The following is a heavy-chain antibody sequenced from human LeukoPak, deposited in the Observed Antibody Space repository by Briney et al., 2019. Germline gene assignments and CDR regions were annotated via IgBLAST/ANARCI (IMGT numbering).Heavy chain of an antibody. J-gene: IGHJ4*02. D-gene: IGHD2-8*01. CDR1: GFTFSSYA. CDR3: AKVPAPYCTNSLCYIDY. V-gene: IGHV3-23*01. Sequence: PGGSLRLSCAASGFTFSSYAMSWVRQTPGKGLEWVAAISGSGGNTYYADSVKGRFTISRDNSKNTLYLQMNSLRAEDTAVYYCAKVPAPYCTNSLCYIDYWGQGTLVTVSS. CDR2: ISGSGGNT.